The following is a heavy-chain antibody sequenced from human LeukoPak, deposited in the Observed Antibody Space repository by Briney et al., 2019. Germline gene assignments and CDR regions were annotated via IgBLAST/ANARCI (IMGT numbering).Heavy chain of an antibody. Sequence: GGSLRLSCAASGFTFSDYYMSWIRQAPGKGLEWVSYISSSSSYTSYADSVKGRFTISRDNAKNSLYLQMNSLRAEDTAVYYCARDLGIAVAGHFDYWGQGTLVTVSS. CDR3: ARDLGIAVAGHFDY. CDR1: GFTFSDYY. J-gene: IGHJ4*02. CDR2: ISSSSSYT. V-gene: IGHV3-11*06. D-gene: IGHD6-19*01.